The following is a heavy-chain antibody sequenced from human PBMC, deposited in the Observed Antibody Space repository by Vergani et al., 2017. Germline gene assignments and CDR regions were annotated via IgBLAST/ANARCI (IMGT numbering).Heavy chain of an antibody. Sequence: QVQLQESGPGLVKPSQTLSLTCTVSGGSISSGGYYWSWIRQHPGKGLEWIGYIYYSGSTYYNPSLKSRVTISVDTAKNQFSLKLSSVTAADTAVYYCASRRCRNYYYGMDVWGQGTTVTVSS. CDR1: GGSISSGGYY. J-gene: IGHJ6*02. CDR2: IYYSGST. V-gene: IGHV4-31*03. CDR3: ASRRCRNYYYGMDV. D-gene: IGHD2-8*01.